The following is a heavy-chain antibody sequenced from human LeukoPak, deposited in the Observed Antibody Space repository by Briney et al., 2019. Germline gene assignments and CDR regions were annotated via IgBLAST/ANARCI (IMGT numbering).Heavy chain of an antibody. CDR1: GGSFSGYY. CDR3: ARSAYYYDSSGPYRYFDY. J-gene: IGHJ4*02. CDR2: MNHSGST. D-gene: IGHD3-22*01. V-gene: IGHV4-34*01. Sequence: SETLSLTCAVYGGSFSGYYWSWIRQPPGKGLEWIGEMNHSGSTNYNPSLKSRVTISVDTSKNQFSLKLSSVTAADTAVYYCARSAYYYDSSGPYRYFDYWGQGTLVTVSS.